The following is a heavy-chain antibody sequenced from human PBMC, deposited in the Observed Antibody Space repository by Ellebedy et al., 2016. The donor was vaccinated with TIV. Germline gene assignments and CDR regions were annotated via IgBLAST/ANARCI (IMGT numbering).Heavy chain of an antibody. CDR3: ATGRGEGGHPSFFDF. J-gene: IGHJ4*02. CDR2: ITSNSHYI. Sequence: GGSLRLSCAGSGFTFSRRCLHWVRQGPGKGLEWVSSITSNSHYIDYRDSVKGRFTISRDNAKNSLFLQMDSLRAEDTGLYFCATGRGEGGHPSFFDFWGQGTLVTVSA. CDR1: GFTFSRRC. D-gene: IGHD3-10*01. V-gene: IGHV3-21*01.